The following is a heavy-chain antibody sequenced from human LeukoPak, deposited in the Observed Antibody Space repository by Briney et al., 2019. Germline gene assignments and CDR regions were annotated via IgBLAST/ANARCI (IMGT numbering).Heavy chain of an antibody. CDR3: VRGGSFGSGDH. CDR1: GFTFSDYW. J-gene: IGHJ4*02. D-gene: IGHD2-15*01. V-gene: IGHV3-74*03. Sequence: PGGSLRLSCAASGFTFSDYWMHWVRQGPGKGLVWVSRISKDGSTTTYADSVKGRFTVSRDNVKNTLDLQMSGLRVEDSAMYYCVRGGSFGSGDHWGQGTLVTVSS. CDR2: ISKDGSTT.